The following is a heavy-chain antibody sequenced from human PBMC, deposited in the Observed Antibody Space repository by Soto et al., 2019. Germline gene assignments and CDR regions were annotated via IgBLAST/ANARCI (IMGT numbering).Heavy chain of an antibody. CDR1: NGSISSRSSY. J-gene: IGHJ5*02. CDR2: IYYSGNT. V-gene: IGHV4-39*07. CDR3: ARVPADIVVGWFDP. D-gene: IGHD2-2*01. Sequence: SETLSLTCIVSNGSISSRSSYWGWIRQTPGKGLEWIGNIYYSGNTYYNPSLKSRVTISVDTSKNQFSLKLSSVTAADTAVYYCARVPADIVVGWFDPWGQGTLVTVSS.